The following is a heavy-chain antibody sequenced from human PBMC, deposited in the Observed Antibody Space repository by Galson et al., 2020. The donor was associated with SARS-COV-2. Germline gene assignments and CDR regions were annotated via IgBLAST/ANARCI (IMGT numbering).Heavy chain of an antibody. CDR3: AKEGASSSSSALDL. J-gene: IGHJ5*02. Sequence: GSLRLSCAASGFSFSSYGMHWVRQAPGKGLEWVAFTPYDGSIKYYADSVKGRFTISRDNSKNTLYLQMNSLRPEDTAVYYCAKEGASSSSSALDLWGQGTLVTVSS. V-gene: IGHV3-30*02. CDR2: TPYDGSIK. D-gene: IGHD2-2*01. CDR1: GFSFSSYG.